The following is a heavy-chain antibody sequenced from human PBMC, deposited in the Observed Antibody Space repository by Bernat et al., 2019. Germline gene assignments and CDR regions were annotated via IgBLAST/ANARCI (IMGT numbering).Heavy chain of an antibody. Sequence: QVQLQQWGAGLLKPSETLSLTCAVYGGSFSGYYWSWIRQPPGKGLEWIGEINHSGSTNYNPSLKSRVTISVDTYKNQFSLKLSSVTAADTAVYYCAPGIAAAEGYWGQGTLVTVSS. CDR2: INHSGST. V-gene: IGHV4-34*01. J-gene: IGHJ4*02. CDR1: GGSFSGYY. D-gene: IGHD6-13*01. CDR3: APGIAAAEGY.